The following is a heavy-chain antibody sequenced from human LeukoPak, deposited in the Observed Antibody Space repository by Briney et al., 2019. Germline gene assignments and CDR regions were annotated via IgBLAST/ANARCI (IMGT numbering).Heavy chain of an antibody. J-gene: IGHJ4*02. D-gene: IGHD5-12*01. CDR2: IYYSGST. CDR3: ARVDSGYDYYFDY. Sequence: SQTLSLTCTVSGGSISSGGYYWNWIRQHPGKGLEWIGYIYYSGSTYYNPSLKSRVTISVDTSKNQFSLKLSSVTAADTAVYYCARVDSGYDYYFDYWGQGTLVTVPS. V-gene: IGHV4-31*03. CDR1: GGSISSGGYY.